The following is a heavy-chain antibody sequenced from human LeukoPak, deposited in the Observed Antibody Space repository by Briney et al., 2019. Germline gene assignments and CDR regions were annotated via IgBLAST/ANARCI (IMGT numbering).Heavy chain of an antibody. V-gene: IGHV3-48*03. Sequence: PGGSLRLSCAASGFTFDDYAMHWVRQAPGKGLEWVSYISSSGSTIYYADSVKGRFTISRDNAKNSLYLQMNSLRAEDTAVYYCARVGGYPTQIDYWGQGTLVTVSS. D-gene: IGHD5-18*01. CDR2: ISSSGSTI. J-gene: IGHJ4*02. CDR3: ARVGGYPTQIDY. CDR1: GFTFDDYA.